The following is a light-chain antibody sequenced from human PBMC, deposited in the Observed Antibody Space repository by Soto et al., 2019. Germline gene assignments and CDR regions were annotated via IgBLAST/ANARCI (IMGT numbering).Light chain of an antibody. CDR2: DVT. J-gene: IGLJ1*01. Sequence: QSALTQPASVSGSPGQSITISCTGTSSDVGGYNYVSWYQQHPGKAPKLMIYDVTNRPSGVSNRFSGSKSGNTASQTISGLQAEDEADYYCSSYTRSSTHVFGTGTKLTVL. CDR1: SSDVGGYNY. V-gene: IGLV2-14*03. CDR3: SSYTRSSTHV.